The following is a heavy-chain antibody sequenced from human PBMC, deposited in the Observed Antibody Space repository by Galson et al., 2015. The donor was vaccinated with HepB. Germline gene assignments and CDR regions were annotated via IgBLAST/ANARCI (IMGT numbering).Heavy chain of an antibody. J-gene: IGHJ6*02. V-gene: IGHV1-2*04. D-gene: IGHD3-3*01. CDR3: ARAPKLLRFLEWQNIGIYGMDV. Sequence: SVKVSCKASGYIFTGYYMHWVRQAPGQGLEWMGWINPNSGGTNYAQKFQGWVTMTRDTSISTAYMELSRLRSDDTAVYYCARAPKLLRFLEWQNIGIYGMDVWGQGTTVTVSS. CDR2: INPNSGGT. CDR1: GYIFTGYY.